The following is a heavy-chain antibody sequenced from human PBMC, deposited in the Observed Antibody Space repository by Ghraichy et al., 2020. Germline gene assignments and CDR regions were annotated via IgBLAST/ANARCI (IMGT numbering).Heavy chain of an antibody. Sequence: GGSLRLSCAASGFSFDDYAMHWVRQAPGKGLEWVSGISWNSGSIDYADSVKGRFTISRDNAKNSLYLQMNSLRAEDTALYYCAKAISRNYDILTGYYVPTLHDAFDIWGQGTMVTVSS. CDR2: ISWNSGSI. CDR3: AKAISRNYDILTGYYVPTLHDAFDI. J-gene: IGHJ3*02. D-gene: IGHD3-9*01. CDR1: GFSFDDYA. V-gene: IGHV3-9*01.